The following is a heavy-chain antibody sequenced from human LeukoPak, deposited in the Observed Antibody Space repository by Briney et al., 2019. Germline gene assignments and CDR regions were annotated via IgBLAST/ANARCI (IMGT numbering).Heavy chain of an antibody. J-gene: IGHJ3*02. D-gene: IGHD4-17*01. CDR3: ARGYFVDYGGYGAFDI. CDR1: GGSISSNY. V-gene: IGHV4-59*01. Sequence: SETLSLTCTVSGGSISSNYWSWIRQPPGKRLEWIGYIYYTGSTNYNPSLKSRVTMSVDTSMNQFSLRLNSVTAADTAVYYCARGYFVDYGGYGAFDIWGQGTMVTVSS. CDR2: IYYTGST.